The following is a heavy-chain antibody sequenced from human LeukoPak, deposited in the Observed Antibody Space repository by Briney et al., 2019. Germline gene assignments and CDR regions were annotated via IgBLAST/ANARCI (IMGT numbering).Heavy chain of an antibody. CDR2: IIPIFGTA. CDR1: GGTFSSYA. CDR3: ARDPDGIAAYHPLDY. V-gene: IGHV1-69*01. Sequence: GSSVKVSCKASGGTFSSYAISWVRQAPGQGLEWMGGIIPIFGTANYAQKFQGRVTITADESTSTAYMELSGLRSEDTAVYYCARDPDGIAAYHPLDYWGQGTLVTVSS. J-gene: IGHJ4*02. D-gene: IGHD6-13*01.